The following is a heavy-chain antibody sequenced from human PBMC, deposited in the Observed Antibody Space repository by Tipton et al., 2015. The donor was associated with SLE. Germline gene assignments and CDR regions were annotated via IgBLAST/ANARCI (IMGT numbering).Heavy chain of an antibody. CDR1: GVPFSNYA. Sequence: SLRLSCAASGVPFSNYALEWVRQAPGKGLEYVSDISSNGGSTHYADSVKGRFTISRDNSKNTLYLQMNSLRAEDTAVYYCAKDHDDYYFDYWGQGTLVTVSS. V-gene: IGHV3-64*02. J-gene: IGHJ4*02. CDR3: AKDHDDYYFDY. CDR2: ISSNGGST. D-gene: IGHD1-1*01.